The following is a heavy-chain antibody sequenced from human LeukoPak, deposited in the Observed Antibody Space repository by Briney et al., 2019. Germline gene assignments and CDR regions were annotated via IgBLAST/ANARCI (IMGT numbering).Heavy chain of an antibody. D-gene: IGHD6-13*01. CDR1: GYTFTGYY. Sequence: ASVEVSCKASGYTFTGYYMHWVRQAPGQGLEWMGWINPNSGGTNYAQKFQGRVTMTRDTSISTAYMELSRLRSDDTAVYYCARAVIAAAVIIDYWGQGTLVTVSS. V-gene: IGHV1-2*02. CDR3: ARAVIAAAVIIDY. CDR2: INPNSGGT. J-gene: IGHJ4*02.